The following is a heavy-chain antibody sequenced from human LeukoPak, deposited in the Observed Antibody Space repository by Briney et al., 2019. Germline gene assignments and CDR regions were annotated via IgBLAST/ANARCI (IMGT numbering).Heavy chain of an antibody. CDR3: ARGLWFGGRYYYYGMDV. D-gene: IGHD3-10*01. J-gene: IGHJ6*02. V-gene: IGHV4-39*07. Sequence: SETLSLTCTVSGGSISSSSYYWGWIRQPPGKGLEWIGSIYYSGSTNYNPSLKSRVTISVDTSKNQFSLKLSSVTAADTAVYYCARGLWFGGRYYYYGMDVWGQGTTVTVSS. CDR1: GGSISSSSYY. CDR2: IYYSGST.